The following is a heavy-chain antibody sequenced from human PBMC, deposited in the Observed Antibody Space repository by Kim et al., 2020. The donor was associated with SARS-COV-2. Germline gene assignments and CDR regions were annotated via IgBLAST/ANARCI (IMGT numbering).Heavy chain of an antibody. CDR3: HLVPRDEPNWFDP. CDR1: GGSFSGYY. V-gene: IGHV4-34*01. CDR2: INHSGST. Sequence: SETLSLTCAVYGGSFSGYYWSWIRQPPGKGLEWIGEINHSGSTNYNPSLKSRVTISVDTSKNQFSLKLSSVTAADTAVYYCHLVPRDEPNWFDPWGQGTLVTVSS. D-gene: IGHD2-21*01. J-gene: IGHJ5*02.